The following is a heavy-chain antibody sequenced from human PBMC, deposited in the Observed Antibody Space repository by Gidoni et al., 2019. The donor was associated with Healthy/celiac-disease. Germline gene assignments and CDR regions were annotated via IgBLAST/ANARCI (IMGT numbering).Heavy chain of an antibody. D-gene: IGHD1-26*01. CDR1: GYTSTGYY. CDR2: INPNSGGT. CDR3: ARGGSYKYNWFDP. V-gene: IGHV1-2*02. J-gene: IGHJ5*02. Sequence: QVQLVQSGPEVKKPGASVTVSCKASGYTSTGYYMHWVRPAPGQGLEWMGWINPNSGGTNDAQKFQGRVTMTRDTSISTAYMELSRLRSDDTAVYYCARGGSYKYNWFDPWGQGTLVTVSS.